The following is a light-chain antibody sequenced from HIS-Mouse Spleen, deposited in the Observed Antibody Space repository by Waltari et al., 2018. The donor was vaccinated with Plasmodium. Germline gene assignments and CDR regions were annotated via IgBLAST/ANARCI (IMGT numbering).Light chain of an antibody. J-gene: IGLJ2*01. Sequence: QSALTQPRSLSGSPGQSVTIPCTGTSSDVGGYNYFSWYQQHPGKAPKLMIYDVSKRPSGVPDRFSGSKSGNTASLTISGLQAEDEADYYCCSYAGSYTLVFGGGTKLTVL. CDR2: DVS. CDR1: SSDVGGYNY. CDR3: CSYAGSYTLV. V-gene: IGLV2-11*01.